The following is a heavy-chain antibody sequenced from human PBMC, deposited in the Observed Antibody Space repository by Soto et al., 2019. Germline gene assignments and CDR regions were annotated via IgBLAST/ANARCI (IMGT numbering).Heavy chain of an antibody. J-gene: IGHJ4*02. Sequence: GGSLRLSCAASGFTFSSYAMSWVRQAPGKGLEWVSAISGSGGSTYYADSVKGRFTISRDNSKNTLYLQMNSLRAEDTAVYYCASLGYYDFWSGYPEFDYWGQGTLVTVSS. CDR3: ASLGYYDFWSGYPEFDY. D-gene: IGHD3-3*01. CDR2: ISGSGGST. V-gene: IGHV3-23*01. CDR1: GFTFSSYA.